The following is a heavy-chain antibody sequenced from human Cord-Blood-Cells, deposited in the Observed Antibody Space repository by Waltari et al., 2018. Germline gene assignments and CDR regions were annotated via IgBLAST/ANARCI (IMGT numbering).Heavy chain of an antibody. CDR2: IIPILGIA. J-gene: IGHJ5*02. Sequence: QVQLVQSGDEVKKPGSPVKVSCKAAGGTVSSYTISWVRQAPGQGLEWMGRIIPILGIANYAQKFQGRVTITADKSTSTAYMELSSLRSEDTAVYYCARVNGDYNWFDPWCQGTLVTVSS. CDR3: ARVNGDYNWFDP. D-gene: IGHD4-17*01. V-gene: IGHV1-69*02. CDR1: GGTVSSYT.